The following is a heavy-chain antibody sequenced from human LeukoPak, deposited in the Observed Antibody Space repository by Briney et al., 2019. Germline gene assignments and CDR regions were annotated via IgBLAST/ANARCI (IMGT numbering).Heavy chain of an antibody. CDR3: ARDLAGGVAGVDY. CDR1: GFTFSSYA. CDR2: IRSNGGST. J-gene: IGHJ4*02. Sequence: GGALRLSCAASGFTFSSYAMHWVRQAPGKGLEYVSAIRSNGGSTYYANSVKGRFTISRDNSKNTLYLQMGSLRAEDMAVYYCARDLAGGVAGVDYWGQGTLVTVSS. D-gene: IGHD6-13*01. V-gene: IGHV3-64*01.